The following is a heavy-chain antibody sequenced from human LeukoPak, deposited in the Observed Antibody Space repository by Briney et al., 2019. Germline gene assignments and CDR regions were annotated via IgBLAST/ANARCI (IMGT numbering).Heavy chain of an antibody. V-gene: IGHV1-18*01. D-gene: IGHD4-23*01. CDR1: GYTFTNYG. J-gene: IGHJ1*01. CDR2: ISAYNGYT. CDR3: AKDKAVTTEVTQHFQH. Sequence: ASVKVSCKASGYTFTNYGISWVRQAPGQGLEWMGWISAYNGYTDYAQKLQFRVTMTTDTSTSTAYMELRSLRSDDTAVYYCAKDKAVTTEVTQHFQHWGQGTLVTVSS.